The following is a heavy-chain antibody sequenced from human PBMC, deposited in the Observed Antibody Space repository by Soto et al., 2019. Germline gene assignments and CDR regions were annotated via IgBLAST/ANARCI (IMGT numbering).Heavy chain of an antibody. CDR2: IYYSGST. Sequence: QVQLQESGPGLVKPSQTLSLTCTVSGVSISSGGYYWSWIRQHPGKGLEWIGYIYYSGSTYYNPSLKSRVTISVDTSKNQFSLKLSSVTAADTAVYYCARASRGWLRTLDYWGQGTLVTVSS. CDR1: GVSISSGGYY. CDR3: ARASRGWLRTLDY. J-gene: IGHJ4*02. D-gene: IGHD5-12*01. V-gene: IGHV4-31*03.